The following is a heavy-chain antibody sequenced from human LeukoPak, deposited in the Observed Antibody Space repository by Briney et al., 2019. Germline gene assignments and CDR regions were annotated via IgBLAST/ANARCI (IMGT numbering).Heavy chain of an antibody. CDR3: AKELVADAFDI. J-gene: IGHJ3*02. CDR2: ISWNSGSI. Sequence: SLRLSCAASGFTFDDYAMHWVRKAPGKGLEWVSGISWNSGSIGYADSVKGRFTISRDNAKNSLYLQMNSLRAEDTALYYCAKELVADAFDIWGQGTMVTVTS. D-gene: IGHD2-15*01. V-gene: IGHV3-9*01. CDR1: GFTFDDYA.